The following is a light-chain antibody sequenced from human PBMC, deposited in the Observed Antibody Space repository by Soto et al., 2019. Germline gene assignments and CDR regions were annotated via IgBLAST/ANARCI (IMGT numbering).Light chain of an antibody. CDR2: DGS. CDR1: QSVRSN. Sequence: EIVMTQSPDTVYVSPGERATLSCRASQSVRSNLAWYQHKPGQAPRLLIYDGSTRALGIPARFSVSESGTEFTLTISSLQSEDFAVYFCQQYDDWPITFGQGTRLDIK. J-gene: IGKJ5*01. V-gene: IGKV3-15*01. CDR3: QQYDDWPIT.